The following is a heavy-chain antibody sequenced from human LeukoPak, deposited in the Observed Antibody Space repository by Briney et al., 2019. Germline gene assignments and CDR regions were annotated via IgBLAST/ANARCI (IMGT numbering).Heavy chain of an antibody. V-gene: IGHV1-46*01. CDR1: GYTLPSYY. D-gene: IGHD3-10*01. CDR3: ARAFYGSGSYYNLRFDP. Sequence: ASVKVSCKASGYTLPSYYMHWVRQAPGQGLEWMGIINPSDGSTSYAQKFQGRVTMTRDTSTGTVYMELSSLRPEDTAVYYCARAFYGSGSYYNLRFDPWGQGTLVTVSS. J-gene: IGHJ5*02. CDR2: INPSDGST.